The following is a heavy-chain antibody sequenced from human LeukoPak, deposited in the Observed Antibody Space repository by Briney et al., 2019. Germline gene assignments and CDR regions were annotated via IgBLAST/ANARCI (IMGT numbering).Heavy chain of an antibody. CDR2: IKQDGSEK. CDR3: AKGRSGSGKDYGMDV. J-gene: IGHJ6*02. V-gene: IGHV3-7*03. D-gene: IGHD3-10*01. Sequence: GGSLSLSCAASGFTFSSYWMTWVRQAPGKGLEWVANIKQDGSEKYYVDSVKGRFTISRDNAKNSLYLQMSSLRAEDTALYYCAKGRSGSGKDYGMDVWGQGTTVTVSS. CDR1: GFTFSSYW.